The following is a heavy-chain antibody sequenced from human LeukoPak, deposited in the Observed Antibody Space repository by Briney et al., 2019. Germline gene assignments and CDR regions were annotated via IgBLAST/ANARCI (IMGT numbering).Heavy chain of an antibody. D-gene: IGHD1-26*01. CDR2: ISWNSGSI. Sequence: GRSLRLSCAASVYPFDVYAIHCVRHAPGEGLESVSGISWNSGSIGYADSVKGRFTISRDNAKNSLYLQMNSLRAEDTALYYCAKAKGYSENGDFDYWGQGTLVTVSS. V-gene: IGHV3-9*01. J-gene: IGHJ4*02. CDR1: VYPFDVYA. CDR3: AKAKGYSENGDFDY.